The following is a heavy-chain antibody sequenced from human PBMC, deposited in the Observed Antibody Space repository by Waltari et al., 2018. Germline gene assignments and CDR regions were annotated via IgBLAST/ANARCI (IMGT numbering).Heavy chain of an antibody. CDR2: IYYSGSP. CDR3: ARHNLRYGSGSYYHGLEQNFDY. D-gene: IGHD3-10*01. V-gene: IGHV4-39*01. Sequence: QLQLQESGPGLVKPSETLSLTCTVSGGSISSSSYYWGWIRKPPGKGLEWIGSIYYSGSPYYTPSLKSRVTISVDTSKNHFSLKLSSVTAADTAVYYCARHNLRYGSGSYYHGLEQNFDYWGQGTLVTVSS. J-gene: IGHJ4*02. CDR1: GGSISSSSYY.